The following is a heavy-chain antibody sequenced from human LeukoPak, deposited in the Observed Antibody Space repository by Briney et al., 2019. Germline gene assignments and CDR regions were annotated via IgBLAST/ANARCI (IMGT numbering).Heavy chain of an antibody. CDR2: ISAYNGNT. V-gene: IGHV1-18*04. Sequence: ASVKVSCMASGYTFTSYGISWVRQAPGQGLEWMGWISAYNGNTNYAQKLQGRVTMTTDTSTSTAYMELRSLRSDDTAVYYCARLRITMVRGVIIGGDYFDYWGQGTLVTVSS. CDR3: ARLRITMVRGVIIGGDYFDY. D-gene: IGHD3-10*01. J-gene: IGHJ4*02. CDR1: GYTFTSYG.